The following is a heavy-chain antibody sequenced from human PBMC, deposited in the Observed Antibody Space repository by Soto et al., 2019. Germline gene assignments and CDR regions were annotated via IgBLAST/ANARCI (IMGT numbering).Heavy chain of an antibody. J-gene: IGHJ4*02. Sequence: EGQLVESGGGLVKPGGSLRLSCAASGFSFSSYSLNWVRQAPGKGLEWVSSITSSSTYIHYADSVKGRFTISRDNAKNSLYLQMNSLRAEDTGVYYCARDNNFFDSGCGVDYWGQGTLVTVSS. CDR3: ARDNNFFDSGCGVDY. CDR1: GFSFSSYS. V-gene: IGHV3-21*01. D-gene: IGHD3-10*01. CDR2: ITSSSTYI.